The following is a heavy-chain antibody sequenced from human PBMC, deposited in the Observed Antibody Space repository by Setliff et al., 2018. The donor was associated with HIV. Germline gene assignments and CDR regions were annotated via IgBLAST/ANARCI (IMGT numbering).Heavy chain of an antibody. CDR2: IHASGKA. CDR3: ARTRGYTYGYIDS. D-gene: IGHD5-18*01. CDR1: GDTDFY. V-gene: IGHV4-4*09. Sequence: ASETLSLTCTVSGDTDFYWSWIRQSPGKGLEWIGYIHASGKANYNPSLKSRVTISLDTSKMQFSLRLTSVTAADTAVYYCARTRGYTYGYIDSWAQGTLVTVSS. J-gene: IGHJ4*02.